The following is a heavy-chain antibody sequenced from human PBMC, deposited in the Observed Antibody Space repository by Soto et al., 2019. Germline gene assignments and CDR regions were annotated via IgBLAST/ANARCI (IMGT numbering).Heavy chain of an antibody. D-gene: IGHD3-22*01. CDR2: IYTSGST. J-gene: IGHJ4*02. CDR3: ARDGGPYYYDSSGYYYGLVY. Sequence: SETLSLTCTVSGGSISSYYWSWIRQPAGKGLEWIGRIYTSGSTNYNPSLKSRVTMSVDASKNQFSLKLSSVTAADTAVYYCARDGGPYYYDSSGYYYGLVYWGQGTLVTVSS. CDR1: GGSISSYY. V-gene: IGHV4-4*07.